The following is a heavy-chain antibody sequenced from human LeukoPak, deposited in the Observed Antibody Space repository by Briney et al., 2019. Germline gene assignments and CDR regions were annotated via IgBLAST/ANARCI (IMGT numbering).Heavy chain of an antibody. V-gene: IGHV4-39*01. CDR3: ARLDSSGWYYFDY. Sequence: PSETLSLTCTVSGGSISSSSYYWGWIRQPPGKGLEWIGSIYYSGSTYYNPSLKSRVTISVDMSKNQFSLKLSSVTAADTAVYYCARLDSSGWYYFDYWGQGTLVTVSS. J-gene: IGHJ4*02. CDR1: GGSISSSSYY. D-gene: IGHD6-13*01. CDR2: IYYSGST.